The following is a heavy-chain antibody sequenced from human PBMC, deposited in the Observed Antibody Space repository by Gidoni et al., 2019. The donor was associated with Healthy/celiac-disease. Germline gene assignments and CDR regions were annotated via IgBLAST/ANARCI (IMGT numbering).Heavy chain of an antibody. V-gene: IGHV3-9*01. CDR2: ISWNSGSI. J-gene: IGHJ4*02. CDR3: AKGLLWFGELSTPGYFDY. CDR1: GFTFEDYA. Sequence: EVQLVESGGGLVQPGRSLRLSCAASGFTFEDYAMDWVRQAPGKGLECVSGISWNSGSIGYADSVKGRFTISRDNAKNSLYLQMNSLRAEDTALYYCAKGLLWFGELSTPGYFDYWGQGTLVTVSS. D-gene: IGHD3-10*01.